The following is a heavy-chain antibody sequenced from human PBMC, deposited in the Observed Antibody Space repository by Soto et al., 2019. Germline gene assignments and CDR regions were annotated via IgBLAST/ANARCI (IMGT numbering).Heavy chain of an antibody. V-gene: IGHV1-69*06. Sequence: QVQLVQSGAEVKKPGSSVKVSCKASGGTFSSYAISWVRQAPGQGPEWMGGVTPIYGTANYAQKFQGRVTITADKSTSTAYMELNRLRSEDTAVYYCARDQVAVAGTRGFDPWGQGTLVTVSS. CDR1: GGTFSSYA. CDR3: ARDQVAVAGTRGFDP. D-gene: IGHD6-19*01. J-gene: IGHJ5*02. CDR2: VTPIYGTA.